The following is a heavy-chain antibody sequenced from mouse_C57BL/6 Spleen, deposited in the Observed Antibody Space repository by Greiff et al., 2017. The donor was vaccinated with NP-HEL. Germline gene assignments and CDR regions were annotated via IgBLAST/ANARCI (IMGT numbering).Heavy chain of an antibody. CDR3: AREEEITTVVGPYYYAMDY. Sequence: QVQLQQSGAELVKPGASVKISCKASGYTFTDYYINWVKQRPGQGLEWIGKIGPGSGSTYYNEKFKGKATLTAAKSSSTAYMQLSSLTSEDAAVYFCAREEEITTVVGPYYYAMDYWGQGTSVTVSS. CDR1: GYTFTDYY. CDR2: IGPGSGST. V-gene: IGHV1-77*01. D-gene: IGHD1-1*01. J-gene: IGHJ4*01.